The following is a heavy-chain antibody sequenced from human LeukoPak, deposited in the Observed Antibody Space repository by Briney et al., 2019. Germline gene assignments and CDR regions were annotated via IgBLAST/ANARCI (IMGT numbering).Heavy chain of an antibody. V-gene: IGHV4-34*01. J-gene: IGHJ6*04. CDR1: GGSFSGYY. Sequence: PSETLSLTCAVYGGSFSGYYWSWIRQPPGKGLEWIGEINHSGSTNYNPSLKSRVTISVDTSKNQFSLKLGSVTAADTAVYYCGRGRYSYVYSTYYSYGMEVGGKGTTVTVSS. CDR3: GRGRYSYVYSTYYSYGMEV. D-gene: IGHD5-18*01. CDR2: INHSGST.